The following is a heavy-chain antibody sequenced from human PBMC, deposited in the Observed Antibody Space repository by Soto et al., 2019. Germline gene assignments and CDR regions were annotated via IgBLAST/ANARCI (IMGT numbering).Heavy chain of an antibody. Sequence: SETLSLTCAVYGGSFSGYYWSWIRQPPGKGLEWIGEINHSGSTNYNPSLKSRVTISVDTSKNQFSLKLSSVTATDTAVYYCARQRTTVVTQAYFDHWGQGALVTVSS. V-gene: IGHV4-34*01. J-gene: IGHJ4*02. CDR1: GGSFSGYY. CDR3: ARQRTTVVTQAYFDH. CDR2: INHSGST. D-gene: IGHD2-21*02.